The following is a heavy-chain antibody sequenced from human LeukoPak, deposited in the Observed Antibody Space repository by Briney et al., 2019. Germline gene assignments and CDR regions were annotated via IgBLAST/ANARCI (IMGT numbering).Heavy chain of an antibody. V-gene: IGHV3-30*02. CDR2: IRYDGSNK. J-gene: IGHJ5*02. CDR1: GFTFSNYG. Sequence: PGGSLRLSCAASGFTFSNYGMHWVRQAPGKGLEWVAFIRYDGSNKYYADSVKGRFAISRDNSKNTLYLQMNSLRAEDTAVYYCARQTTYVKNWFDPWGQGTLVTVSS. CDR3: ARQTTYVKNWFDP. D-gene: IGHD3-10*02.